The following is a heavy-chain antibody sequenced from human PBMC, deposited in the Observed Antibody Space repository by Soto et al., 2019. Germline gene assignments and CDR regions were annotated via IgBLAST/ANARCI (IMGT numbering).Heavy chain of an antibody. CDR1: GGSIRSYY. D-gene: IGHD6-13*01. Sequence: QVQLQESGPGLVKPSETLSLTCTISGGSIRSYYWSWIRQPPGKGLEWIGYIYYNGRTNYNPSLKSRVTISIDASTNQFSLILSSVTAADTAVYYCARDSRTAEPMVPHYYYGLGVWGQGTTVTVSS. J-gene: IGHJ6*02. V-gene: IGHV4-59*01. CDR3: ARDSRTAEPMVPHYYYGLGV. CDR2: IYYNGRT.